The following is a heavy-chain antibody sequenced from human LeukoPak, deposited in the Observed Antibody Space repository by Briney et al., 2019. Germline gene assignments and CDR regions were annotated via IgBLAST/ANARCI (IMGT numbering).Heavy chain of an antibody. CDR3: ARVGLNDYGSGTYADY. CDR2: ISTHGSII. V-gene: IGHV3-11*04. Sequence: GESLRLSCGASGFTFNDYYMTWIRQAPGKGLEWVSYISTHGSIIYYADSVKGRFTISRGSAKNSLYLQMNTLRAEDTAVYYCARVGLNDYGSGTYADYWGQGTLVTVSS. CDR1: GFTFNDYY. J-gene: IGHJ4*02. D-gene: IGHD3-10*01.